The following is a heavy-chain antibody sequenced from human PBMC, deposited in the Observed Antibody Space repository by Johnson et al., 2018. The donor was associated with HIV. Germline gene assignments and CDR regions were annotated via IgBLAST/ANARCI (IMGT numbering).Heavy chain of an antibody. CDR2: ISYDGSNK. D-gene: IGHD6-13*01. CDR1: GFTFSSFG. J-gene: IGHJ3*02. Sequence: QVQLVESGGGVVQPGRSLRLSCAVSGFTFSSFGMHWVRQAPGKGLEWLAAISYDGSNKFYADSVQGRFTISRDNSKNTLYLQMNSLRREDTAVYYCAKVAVATAAGGVALDIWGQGTMVTVSS. CDR3: AKVAVATAAGGVALDI. V-gene: IGHV3-30*18.